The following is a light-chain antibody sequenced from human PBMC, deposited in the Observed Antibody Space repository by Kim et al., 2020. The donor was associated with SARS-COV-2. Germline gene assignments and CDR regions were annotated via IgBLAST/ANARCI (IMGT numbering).Light chain of an antibody. Sequence: PGKTARMTCGGNNIESKSVHGYQQRPGQAPVLVIYYDGDRPSGIPERFSGSNSGNTATLTISRVEAGDEADYYCQVWDSSSDHWVFGGGTQLTVL. J-gene: IGLJ3*02. CDR3: QVWDSSSDHWV. V-gene: IGLV3-21*04. CDR2: YDG. CDR1: NIESKS.